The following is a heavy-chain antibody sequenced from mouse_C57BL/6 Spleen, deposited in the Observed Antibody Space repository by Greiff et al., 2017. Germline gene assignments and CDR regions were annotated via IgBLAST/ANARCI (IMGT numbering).Heavy chain of an antibody. J-gene: IGHJ4*01. Sequence: EVQGVESGGGLVKPGGSLKLSCAASGFTFSDYGMHWVRQAPEKGLEWVAYISSGSSTIYYADTVKGRFTISRDNAKNTLFLQMTSLRSEDTAMYYCARREGFRQLYYYAMDYWGQGTSVTVSS. CDR1: GFTFSDYG. V-gene: IGHV5-17*01. D-gene: IGHD3-2*01. CDR3: ARREGFRQLYYYAMDY. CDR2: ISSGSSTI.